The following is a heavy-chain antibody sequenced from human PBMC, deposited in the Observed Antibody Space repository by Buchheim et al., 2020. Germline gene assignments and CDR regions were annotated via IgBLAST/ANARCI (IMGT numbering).Heavy chain of an antibody. V-gene: IGHV4-61*01. CDR3: ARAHYYDVTGYYSYDFDY. J-gene: IGHJ4*02. Sequence: QVQLQQWGAGLLKPSETLSVTCTVSGGSVTSGNFYWSWIRQPPGKGLEWIGYIYSSGSTNYHPSLKSRVSISVDTSKNQFSLKLNSVTAADSAVYYCARAHYYDVTGYYSYDFDYWGQGT. CDR1: GGSVTSGNFY. D-gene: IGHD3-22*01. CDR2: IYSSGST.